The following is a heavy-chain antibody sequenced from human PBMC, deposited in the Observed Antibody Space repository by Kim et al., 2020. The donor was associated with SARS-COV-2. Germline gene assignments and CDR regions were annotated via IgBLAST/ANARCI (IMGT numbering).Heavy chain of an antibody. Sequence: GTANYAQKFQGRVTITADESTSTAYMELSSLRSEDTAVYYCATLEGQQLGWGQGTLVTVSS. CDR2: GTA. CDR3: ATLEGQQLG. D-gene: IGHD6-13*01. V-gene: IGHV1-69*01. J-gene: IGHJ4*02.